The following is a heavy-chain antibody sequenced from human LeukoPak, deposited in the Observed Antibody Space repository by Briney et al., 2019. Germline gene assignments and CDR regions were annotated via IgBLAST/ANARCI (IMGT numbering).Heavy chain of an antibody. CDR3: ASPNDFWSGYYGRFDY. Sequence: GGSLRLSCAASGFTFSSYAMHWVRQAPGKGLEWVAVISYDGSNKYYADSVKGRFTISRDNSKNTLYLQMNSLRAEDTAVYYCASPNDFWSGYYGRFDYWGQGTLVTVSS. J-gene: IGHJ4*02. D-gene: IGHD3-3*01. V-gene: IGHV3-30*04. CDR1: GFTFSSYA. CDR2: ISYDGSNK.